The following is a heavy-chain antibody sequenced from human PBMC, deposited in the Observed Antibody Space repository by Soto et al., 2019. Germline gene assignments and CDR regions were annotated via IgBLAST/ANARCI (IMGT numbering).Heavy chain of an antibody. D-gene: IGHD2-2*01. Sequence: EVQLLESGGGLVQPGGSLRLSCAASGFTFSSYAMSWVRQAPGKGLEWVSAISGSGGSTYYADSVKGRFTISRDNSKNTLCLQMNSLRAEDTAVYYCAKASVPAAGYYYYGMDVWGQGTTVTVSS. V-gene: IGHV3-23*01. CDR3: AKASVPAAGYYYYGMDV. CDR1: GFTFSSYA. J-gene: IGHJ6*02. CDR2: ISGSGGST.